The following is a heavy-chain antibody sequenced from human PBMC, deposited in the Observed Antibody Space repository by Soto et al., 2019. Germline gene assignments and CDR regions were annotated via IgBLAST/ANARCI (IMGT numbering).Heavy chain of an antibody. Sequence: GGSLRLSCAASGFTFSNAWMSWVRQAPGKGLEWVGRIKSKTDGGTTDYAAPVKGRFTISRDDSKNTLYLQMNSLKTEDTAVYYCTTDERPPRYYDFWSGYPSRDPKDYWGQGTLVTVSS. CDR3: TTDERPPRYYDFWSGYPSRDPKDY. D-gene: IGHD3-3*01. CDR1: GFTFSNAW. V-gene: IGHV3-15*01. CDR2: IKSKTDGGTT. J-gene: IGHJ4*02.